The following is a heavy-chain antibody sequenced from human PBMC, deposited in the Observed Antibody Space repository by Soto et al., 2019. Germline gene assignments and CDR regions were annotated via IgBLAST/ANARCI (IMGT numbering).Heavy chain of an antibody. CDR2: INPNSGGT. Sequence: QVQLVQSGAEVKKPGASVKVSCKASGYTFTGYYMHWVRQAPGQGLEWMGWINPNSGGTNYAQKFQGWVPMTRDTSISTAYMELSRLRSDDTAVYYCARGTCSGGSCYDFDYWGQGTLVTVSS. CDR3: ARGTCSGGSCYDFDY. V-gene: IGHV1-2*04. D-gene: IGHD2-15*01. J-gene: IGHJ4*02. CDR1: GYTFTGYY.